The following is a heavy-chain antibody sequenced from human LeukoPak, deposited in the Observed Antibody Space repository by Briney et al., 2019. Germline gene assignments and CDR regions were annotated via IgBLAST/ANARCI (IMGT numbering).Heavy chain of an antibody. D-gene: IGHD3-10*01. CDR1: GFTVSSNY. V-gene: IGHV3-21*01. CDR3: ARPDGSQFDY. CDR2: ISSSSSYI. J-gene: IGHJ4*02. Sequence: TGGSLRLSCAASGFTVSSNYMSWVRQAPGKGLEWVSSISSSSSYIYYADSVKGRFTISRDNAKNSLYLQMNSLRAEDTAVYYCARPDGSQFDYWGQGTLVTVSS.